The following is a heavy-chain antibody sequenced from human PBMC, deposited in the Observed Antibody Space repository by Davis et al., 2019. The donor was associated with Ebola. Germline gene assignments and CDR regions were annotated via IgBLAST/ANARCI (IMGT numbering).Heavy chain of an antibody. J-gene: IGHJ4*02. D-gene: IGHD1-26*01. CDR3: AGKGLVGATPPDY. Sequence: PGGSLRLSCAASGFTFSSYEMNWVRQAPGKGLEWVSYISSSGSTIYYADSVKGRFTISRDNAKNSLYLQMNSLRAEDTAVYYCAGKGLVGATPPDYWGQGTLVTVSS. CDR2: ISSSGSTI. V-gene: IGHV3-48*03. CDR1: GFTFSSYE.